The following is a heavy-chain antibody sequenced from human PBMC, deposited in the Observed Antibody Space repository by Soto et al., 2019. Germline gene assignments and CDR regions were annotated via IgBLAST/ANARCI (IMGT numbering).Heavy chain of an antibody. CDR3: ARIRSDSSSYYLDY. V-gene: IGHV1-69*12. Sequence: QVQLVQSGAEVKKPGSSVKVSCKASVGTFSSYGISWVRQAPGQGLEWMGGTIPNFGTAHDALKFQGRVTISADESTSTAYMELSSLRYEDTAVYYCARIRSDSSSYYLDYWGQGTPVTVSS. J-gene: IGHJ4*02. CDR2: TIPNFGTA. CDR1: VGTFSSYG. D-gene: IGHD3-22*01.